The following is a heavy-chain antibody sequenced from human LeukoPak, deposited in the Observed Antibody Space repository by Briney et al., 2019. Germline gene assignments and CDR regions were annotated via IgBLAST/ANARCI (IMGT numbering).Heavy chain of an antibody. V-gene: IGHV6-1*01. CDR1: GDSVSSNSAA. Sequence: SQTLSLTCVISGDSVSSNSAAWNWIRQSPSRGLEWLGRTYYKSTRYNDYAVFVKSRISINPDTSKNQSSLQLNSVTPDDTAVYYCARDSPYYDGGTAYPRYFDSWGQGTLVTVSS. D-gene: IGHD4-23*01. J-gene: IGHJ4*02. CDR3: ARDSPYYDGGTAYPRYFDS. CDR2: TYYKSTRYN.